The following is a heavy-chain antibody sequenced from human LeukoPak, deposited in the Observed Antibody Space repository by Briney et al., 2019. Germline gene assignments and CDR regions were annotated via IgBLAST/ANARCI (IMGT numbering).Heavy chain of an antibody. CDR1: GFTFSYYY. CDR2: ISSSGSTI. V-gene: IGHV3-11*04. Sequence: PGGSLRLSCAASGFTFSYYYMSWIRQAPGKVLEWVSYISSSGSTIYYADSVKGRFTISRDNAKNSLYLQMNSLRAEDTAVYDCVREYYDSSCYYFEYWGQGILVTVSS. J-gene: IGHJ4*02. D-gene: IGHD3-22*01. CDR3: VREYYDSSCYYFEY.